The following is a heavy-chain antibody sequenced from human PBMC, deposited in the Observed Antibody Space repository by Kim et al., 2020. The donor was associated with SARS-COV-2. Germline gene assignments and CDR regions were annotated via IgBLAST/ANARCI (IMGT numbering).Heavy chain of an antibody. J-gene: IGHJ1*01. CDR3: AYCSSTSCYEGRLYFQH. D-gene: IGHD2-2*01. Sequence: SLKSRVTISVDTSKNQFSLKLSSVTAADTAVYYCAYCSSTSCYEGRLYFQHWGQGTLVTVSS. V-gene: IGHV4-39*01.